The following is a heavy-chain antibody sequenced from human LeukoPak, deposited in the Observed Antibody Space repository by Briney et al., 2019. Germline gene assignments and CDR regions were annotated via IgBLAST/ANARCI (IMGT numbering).Heavy chain of an antibody. V-gene: IGHV4-38-2*02. D-gene: IGHD4-17*01. CDR3: ARDLFYGDSPYYLDY. J-gene: IGHJ4*02. Sequence: SDTLSLTCAVSGFSVSSGFYWAWIRQSPGKGLEWIANSYHSGNTYSNPSLKSRLTISVDTSMNSFSLRLTSVTSADTAVYYCARDLFYGDSPYYLDYWGQGTLVTVSS. CDR2: SYHSGNT. CDR1: GFSVSSGFY.